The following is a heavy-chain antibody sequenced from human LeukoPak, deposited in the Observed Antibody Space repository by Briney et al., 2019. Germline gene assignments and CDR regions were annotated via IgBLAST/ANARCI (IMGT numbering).Heavy chain of an antibody. CDR1: GGSIRSSSYY. CDR2: IYYGGST. D-gene: IGHD2-2*01. V-gene: IGHV4-39*07. J-gene: IGHJ5*02. Sequence: SETLSLTCTVSGGSIRSSSYYWGWIRQPPGKGLEWIGNIYYGGSTYYNPSLKSRVTTSIDTSKNQFSLKLSSVTAADTAVYYCARATEPGSSTWDWFDPWGQGTLVTVSS. CDR3: ARATEPGSSTWDWFDP.